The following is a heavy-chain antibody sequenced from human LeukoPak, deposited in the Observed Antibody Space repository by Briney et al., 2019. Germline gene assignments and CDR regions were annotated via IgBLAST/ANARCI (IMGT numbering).Heavy chain of an antibody. J-gene: IGHJ6*03. CDR2: IYYSGST. CDR1: GGSISSYY. D-gene: IGHD6-13*01. CDR3: ARLDFSSWFNYYYYYMDV. Sequence: SETLSLTCTVSGGSISSYYWSWVRQPPGKGLEWIGYIYYSGSTNYNPSLKSRVTISVDTSKNQFSLKLSSVTAADTAVYYCARLDFSSWFNYYYYYMDVWGKGTTVTISS. V-gene: IGHV4-59*12.